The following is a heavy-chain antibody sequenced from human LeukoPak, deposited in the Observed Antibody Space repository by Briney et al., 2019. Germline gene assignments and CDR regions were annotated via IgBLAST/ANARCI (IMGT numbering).Heavy chain of an antibody. V-gene: IGHV4-34*01. CDR1: GGSFSGYY. CDR2: INHSGST. Sequence: SETLSLTCAVYGGSFSGYYWSWIRQPPGKGLEWIGEINHSGSTNYNPSLKSRVTISVDTSKNQFSLKLSSVTAADTAVYYCARLGYCSSTSRAEDYWGQGTLVTVSS. D-gene: IGHD2-2*01. CDR3: ARLGYCSSTSRAEDY. J-gene: IGHJ4*02.